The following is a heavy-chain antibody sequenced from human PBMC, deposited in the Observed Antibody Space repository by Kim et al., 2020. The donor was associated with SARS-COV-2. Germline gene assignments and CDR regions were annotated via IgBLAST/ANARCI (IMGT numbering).Heavy chain of an antibody. V-gene: IGHV3-30*18. CDR1: GFTFSSYA. D-gene: IGHD6-19*01. CDR2: IASDGTKK. J-gene: IGHJ6*02. Sequence: GGSLRLSCVASGFTFSSYAMQWVRQAPGKGLEWVAGIASDGTKKYHADFAKGRFTISRDNSKNILSLEMNSLGVEDTGVYYCAKDRWMTASSSSSFDVWGQGTTVTVSS. CDR3: AKDRWMTASSSSSFDV.